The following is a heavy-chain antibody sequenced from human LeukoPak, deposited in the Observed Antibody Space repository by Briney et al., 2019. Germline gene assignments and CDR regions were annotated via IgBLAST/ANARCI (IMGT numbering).Heavy chain of an antibody. Sequence: SETLSLTCTVPGGSFSTYYWSWIRQPPGKGLEWIGYIYYSGSTNYNPSLKSRVTISVDTSKNQFSLKLSSVTAADTAVYYCARRPESGFDPWGQGTLVTVSS. CDR3: ARRPESGFDP. J-gene: IGHJ5*02. CDR1: GGSFSTYY. V-gene: IGHV4-59*01. CDR2: IYYSGST.